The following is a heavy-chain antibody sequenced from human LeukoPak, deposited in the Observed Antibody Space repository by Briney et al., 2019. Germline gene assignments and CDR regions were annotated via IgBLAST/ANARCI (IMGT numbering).Heavy chain of an antibody. CDR1: GFTFRNYT. CDR3: ARESSGGRTHDY. J-gene: IGHJ4*02. Sequence: GGSLRLSCAASGFTFRNYTINWVRQTPGKGLEWVSSISSSSSYIYYADSVKGRFTISRDNAKNSLYLQMNSLRAEDTAVYYCARESSGGRTHDYWGQGTLVTVSS. CDR2: ISSSSSYI. D-gene: IGHD6-19*01. V-gene: IGHV3-21*01.